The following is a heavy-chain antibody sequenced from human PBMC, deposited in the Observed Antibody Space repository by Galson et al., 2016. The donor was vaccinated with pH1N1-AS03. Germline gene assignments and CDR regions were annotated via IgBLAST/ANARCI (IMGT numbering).Heavy chain of an antibody. J-gene: IGHJ6*02. V-gene: IGHV1-69*06. CDR1: GGIFNSNA. Sequence: SVKVSCKASGGIFNSNAITWVRQAPGQGLEWMGGIIGIFGTTNYAQKFQGRVTITADKSASIVYMELSSLTSEDTAVYHCARGGGYHLTHPLDVWGQGTTVTASS. CDR2: IIGIFGTT. CDR3: ARGGGYHLTHPLDV. D-gene: IGHD2-2*01.